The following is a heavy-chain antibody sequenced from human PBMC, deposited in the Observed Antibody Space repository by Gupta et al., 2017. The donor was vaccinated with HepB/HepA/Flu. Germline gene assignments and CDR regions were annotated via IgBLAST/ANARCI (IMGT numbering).Heavy chain of an antibody. CDR2: IYYSANT. J-gene: IGHJ4*02. CDR3: ARHGWIQFFLY. D-gene: IGHD5-18*01. Sequence: QLQLQESGPGLVKPSETLSRPCTVAGGSISSSTYYWGWIRQPPGKGLEWIGSIYYSANTYYNASLKSRVAISVDTSKNQFSLKLSSVTAADTAVYYCARHGWIQFFLYWGQGTLVTVSS. CDR1: GGSISSSTYY. V-gene: IGHV4-39*01.